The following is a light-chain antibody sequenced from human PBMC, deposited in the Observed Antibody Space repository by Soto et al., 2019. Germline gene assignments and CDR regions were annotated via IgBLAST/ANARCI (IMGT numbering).Light chain of an antibody. V-gene: IGKV3-15*01. Sequence: EIVMTQSPATLSVSPGERATLSCRASQSVSSNLAWYHQKPGQAPRLLIYGASTRATGIAARFSGSGSGTEFTLTISSLQSEDFAVYYCQQYNNWPQTFGQWTKVDIK. J-gene: IGKJ1*01. CDR1: QSVSSN. CDR2: GAS. CDR3: QQYNNWPQT.